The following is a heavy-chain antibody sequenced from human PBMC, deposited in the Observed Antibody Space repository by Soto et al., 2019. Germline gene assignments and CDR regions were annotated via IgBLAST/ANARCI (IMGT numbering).Heavy chain of an antibody. CDR3: ACARYDFWSGYSQAYYYYYGMDV. J-gene: IGHJ6*02. CDR1: GGTFSSYA. D-gene: IGHD3-3*01. V-gene: IGHV1-69*13. CDR2: FIPIFGTA. Sequence: SVKVSCKASGGTFSSYAISWVRQAPGQGLEWMGGFIPIFGTANYAQKFQGRVTITADESTSTAYMELSSLRSEDTAVYYCACARYDFWSGYSQAYYYYYGMDVWGQGTTVTVSS.